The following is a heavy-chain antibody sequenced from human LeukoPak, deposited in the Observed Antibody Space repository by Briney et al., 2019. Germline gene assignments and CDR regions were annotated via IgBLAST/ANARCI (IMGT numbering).Heavy chain of an antibody. V-gene: IGHV4-39*01. D-gene: IGHD3-10*01. J-gene: IGHJ5*02. CDR1: GASISSSSYY. CDR2: ISYSGST. CDR3: ARHYHYGSGTYRPLDP. Sequence: SETLSLTCTVSGASISSSSYYWGWIRQSPGKGLEWIATISYSGSTYYNPSLKSRVTLSVDTSKNQFSLKLSSVTAADTAVYYCARHYHYGSGTYRPLDPWGQGTLVTVSS.